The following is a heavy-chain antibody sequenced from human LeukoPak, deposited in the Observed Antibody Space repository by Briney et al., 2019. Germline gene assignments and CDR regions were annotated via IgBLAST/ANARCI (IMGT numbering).Heavy chain of an antibody. Sequence: GGSLRLSCSASGFTFSSYEMNWVRQAPGKGLEWVSYIGSSGTTIYYADSVKGRFTTSRDNAKNSLYLQMNGLRVEDTAVYYCARRYINSWSFGYWGQGTLVTVSS. CDR1: GFTFSSYE. J-gene: IGHJ4*02. CDR2: IGSSGTTI. D-gene: IGHD5-12*01. CDR3: ARRYINSWSFGY. V-gene: IGHV3-48*03.